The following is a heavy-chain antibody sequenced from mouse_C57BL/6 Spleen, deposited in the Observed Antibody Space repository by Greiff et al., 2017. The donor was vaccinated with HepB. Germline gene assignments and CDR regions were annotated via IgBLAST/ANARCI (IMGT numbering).Heavy chain of an antibody. J-gene: IGHJ1*03. CDR2: IDPSDSYT. V-gene: IGHV1-69*01. CDR3: ARTLYDGYYWYFDV. CDR1: GYTFTSYW. D-gene: IGHD2-3*01. Sequence: QVQLQQPGAELVMPGASVKLSCKASGYTFTSYWMHWVKQRPGQGLEWIGEIDPSDSYTNYNQKFKGRSTLTVDKSSSTAYMQLSSLTSEDSAVYYCARTLYDGYYWYFDVWGTGTTVTVSS.